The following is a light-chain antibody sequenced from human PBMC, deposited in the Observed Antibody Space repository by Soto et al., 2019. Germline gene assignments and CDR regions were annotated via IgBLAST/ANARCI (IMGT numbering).Light chain of an antibody. CDR2: GAS. V-gene: IGKV3-20*01. CDR1: QSVSSSY. J-gene: IGKJ1*01. CDR3: QQYNDWPRT. Sequence: EIVLTQSPGTLSLSPGERATLSCRASQSVSSSYLAWYQQKPGQAPRLLIYGASSRATGIPDRFSGSGSGTDLTLTISRLEPEDFAVYYCQQYNDWPRTFGQGTKVDIK.